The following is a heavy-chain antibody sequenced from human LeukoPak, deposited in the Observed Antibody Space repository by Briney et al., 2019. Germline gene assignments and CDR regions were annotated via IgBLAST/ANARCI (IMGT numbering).Heavy chain of an antibody. V-gene: IGHV3-23*01. CDR2: ISDSGGST. CDR3: AKSHSVAQRGYFDY. D-gene: IGHD2-15*01. Sequence: GGSLRLSCAASGFTFSSFAMTWVRQAPGKGLEWVSTISDSGGSTHYADAVKGRFTISRDNSKDTLYAQMNSLRAEDAAVYYCAKSHSVAQRGYFDYWGQGTLVTVSS. J-gene: IGHJ4*02. CDR1: GFTFSSFA.